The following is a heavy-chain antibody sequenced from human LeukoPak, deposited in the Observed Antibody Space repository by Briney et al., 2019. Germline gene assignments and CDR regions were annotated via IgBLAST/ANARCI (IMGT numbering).Heavy chain of an antibody. D-gene: IGHD1-26*01. J-gene: IGHJ5*02. CDR2: ISSSSSYI. V-gene: IGHV3-21*01. CDR1: GFTFSSHS. CDR3: ARESGSYYPVAWFDP. Sequence: GGSLRLSCVASGFTFSSHSMNWVRQAPGKGLEWVSCISSSSSYIYYADSLKGRFTISRDNAKNSLYLQMNSLRAEDTAVYYCARESGSYYPVAWFDPWGQGTLVTVSS.